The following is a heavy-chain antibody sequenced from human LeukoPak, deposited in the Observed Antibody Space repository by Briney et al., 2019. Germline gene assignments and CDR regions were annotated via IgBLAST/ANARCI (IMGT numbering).Heavy chain of an antibody. J-gene: IGHJ4*02. V-gene: IGHV3-43*02. Sequence: GGPHRLSCAASAFTFADYATHWVRQAPGKGLEWVSLISGDGGSTYYADSVKVRFTISRDNSKNSLYLQMNSLRTEDTALYYCAKDKLGRRGIFDYWGQGTLVTVSS. CDR3: AKDKLGRRGIFDY. CDR2: ISGDGGST. CDR1: AFTFADYA. D-gene: IGHD1-1*01.